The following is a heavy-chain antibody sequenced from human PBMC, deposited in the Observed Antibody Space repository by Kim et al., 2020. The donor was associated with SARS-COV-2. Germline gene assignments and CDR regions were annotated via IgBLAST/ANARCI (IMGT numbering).Heavy chain of an antibody. Sequence: GSLRLSCAASGFTISSCAMSWVRQAPGKGLEWVSVIAAAGGGTYYADSVRGRFTISRDTSKNTLYLQMNSLRAEDTAMYYCTKRNTGDSWNTAGYWGQGTLVTVSS. CDR1: GFTISSCA. V-gene: IGHV3-23*01. J-gene: IGHJ4*02. CDR2: IAAAGGGT. CDR3: TKRNTGDSWNTAGY. D-gene: IGHD1-1*01.